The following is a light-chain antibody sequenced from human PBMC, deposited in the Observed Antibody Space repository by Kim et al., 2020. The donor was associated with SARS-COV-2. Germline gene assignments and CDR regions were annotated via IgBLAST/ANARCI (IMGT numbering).Light chain of an antibody. CDR2: YDN. V-gene: IGLV3-21*04. CDR3: QVWDSNNDHGV. J-gene: IGLJ3*02. CDR1: NIGSRS. Sequence: PGKTATIACGGNNIGSRSVHWYQQKPGQAPVLVIYYDNARPSGIPERFSGSNSGNTATLTISRVEAGDEADYYCQVWDSNNDHGVFGGGTQLTVL.